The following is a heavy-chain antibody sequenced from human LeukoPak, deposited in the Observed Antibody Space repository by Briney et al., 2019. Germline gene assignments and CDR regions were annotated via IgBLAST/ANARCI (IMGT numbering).Heavy chain of an antibody. Sequence: ASVQVSCKASGYTFTAHYIHWVRQAPGQGLEWMGQIHSNSGGEKYAQKFQGRVTVLRDTSINTIYMELTSLTSDDTAVYYCAREGYTSGWYKTDYWGQGTLVTVSS. CDR1: GYTFTAHY. CDR3: AREGYTSGWYKTDY. D-gene: IGHD6-19*01. CDR2: IHSNSGGE. V-gene: IGHV1-2*06. J-gene: IGHJ4*02.